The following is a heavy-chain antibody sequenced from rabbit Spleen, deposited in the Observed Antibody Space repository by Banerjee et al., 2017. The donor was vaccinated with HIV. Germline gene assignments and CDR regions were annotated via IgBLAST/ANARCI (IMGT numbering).Heavy chain of an antibody. J-gene: IGHJ2*01. D-gene: IGHD2-1*01. Sequence: QLVESGGGLVQPGGSLKLSCKASEFDFSSFGVSWVRQAPGKGLEWIGYIDPIFSTTHYANWVNGRFTISSHNAQNTLYLQLNSLTAADTATYFCARGWGGDGHAFDPWGPGTLVTVS. CDR3: ARGWGGDGHAFDP. CDR1: EFDFSSFG. CDR2: IDPIFSTT. V-gene: IGHV1S7*01.